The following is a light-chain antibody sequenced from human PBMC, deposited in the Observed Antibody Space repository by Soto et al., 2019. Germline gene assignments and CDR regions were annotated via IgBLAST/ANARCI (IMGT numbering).Light chain of an antibody. CDR3: QSYDNSLSGSYV. CDR2: GNN. V-gene: IGLV1-40*01. CDR1: SSNIGAGYA. J-gene: IGLJ1*01. Sequence: QAVVTQPPSVSGAPGQRVTISCTGSSSNIGAGYAVHWYQQLPGTAPKLLIYGNNDRPSGVPDRFSGSSSGTSASLAITGLQAEDEADYYCQSYDNSLSGSYVFGTGTKLTVL.